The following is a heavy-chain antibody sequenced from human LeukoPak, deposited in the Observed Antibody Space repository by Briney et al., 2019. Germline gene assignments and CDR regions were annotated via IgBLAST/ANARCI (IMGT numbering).Heavy chain of an antibody. J-gene: IGHJ4*02. CDR3: AKWGRCGGGSCYYYFDY. Sequence: GGSLRLSCAAAGFTFSSYAMSWVRQAPGKGLEWVSSISGSGGSTYYADSGKGRFTISRDNSKNTLYLQMNSLRAEDTAVYYCAKWGRCGGGSCYYYFDYWGQGTLVTVSS. CDR1: GFTFSSYA. D-gene: IGHD2-15*01. V-gene: IGHV3-23*01. CDR2: ISGSGGST.